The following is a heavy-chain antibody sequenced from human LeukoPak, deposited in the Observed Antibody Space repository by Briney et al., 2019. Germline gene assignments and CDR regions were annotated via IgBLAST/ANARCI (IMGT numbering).Heavy chain of an antibody. CDR3: ARDGLYYPRGGDYYGMDV. Sequence: PGRSLRLSCAASGFTFSSYGMHWVRQAPGKGLEWVAVIWYDGSNKYYADSVKGRFTISRDNSKNTLYLQMNSLRAEDTAVYYCARDGLYYPRGGDYYGMDVWGQGTTVTVSS. CDR1: GFTFSSYG. CDR2: IWYDGSNK. D-gene: IGHD3-22*01. J-gene: IGHJ6*02. V-gene: IGHV3-33*01.